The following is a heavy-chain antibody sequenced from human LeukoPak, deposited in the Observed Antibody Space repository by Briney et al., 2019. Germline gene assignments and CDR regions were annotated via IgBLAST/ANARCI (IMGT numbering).Heavy chain of an antibody. D-gene: IGHD4-23*01. CDR2: ISYDGSNK. Sequence: GGSLRLSCAASGFTFSSYGMHWVRQAPGKGLEWVAVISYDGSNKYYADSVKGRFTISRDNSKNTLYLQMNSLRAEDTAVYYCAKHVDYGGNFYLDYWGQGTLVTVSS. J-gene: IGHJ4*02. CDR3: AKHVDYGGNFYLDY. CDR1: GFTFSSYG. V-gene: IGHV3-30*18.